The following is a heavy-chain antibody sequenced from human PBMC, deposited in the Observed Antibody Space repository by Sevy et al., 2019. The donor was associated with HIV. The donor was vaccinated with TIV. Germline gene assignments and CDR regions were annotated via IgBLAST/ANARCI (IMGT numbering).Heavy chain of an antibody. CDR3: ARAMITMIVVVHIDAFDI. CDR2: IIPIFGTA. V-gene: IGHV1-69*13. Sequence: ASVKVSCKASGGTFSSYAISWVRQAPGQGLEWMGGIIPIFGTANYAQKFQGRVTITADESTGTAYMELSSLRSEDTAVYYCARAMITMIVVVHIDAFDIWGQGTMVTVSS. J-gene: IGHJ3*02. D-gene: IGHD3-22*01. CDR1: GGTFSSYA.